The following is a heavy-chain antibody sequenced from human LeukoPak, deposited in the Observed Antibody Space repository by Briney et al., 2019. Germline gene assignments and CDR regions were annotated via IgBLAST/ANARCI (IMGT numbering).Heavy chain of an antibody. D-gene: IGHD2-2*01. V-gene: IGHV1-18*04. CDR1: GYTFSGYY. Sequence: GASVKVSCKASGYTFSGYYMHWVRQAPGQGLEWMGWISAYNGNTNYAQKLQGRVTMTTDTSTSTAYMELRSLRSDDTAVYYCARDGVVVVPAATRPFDYWGQGTLVTVSS. CDR2: ISAYNGNT. CDR3: ARDGVVVVPAATRPFDY. J-gene: IGHJ4*02.